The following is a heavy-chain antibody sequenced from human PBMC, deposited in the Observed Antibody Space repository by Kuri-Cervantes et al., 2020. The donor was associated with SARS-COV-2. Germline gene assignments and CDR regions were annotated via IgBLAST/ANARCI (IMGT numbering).Heavy chain of an antibody. V-gene: IGHV1-2*02. CDR3: ARDSLMGSGGWFDP. Sequence: ASVKVSCKASGYTFSDYYINWVRQAPGQGLEWMGWINPNSGGTNYAQKFQGRVTMTRDTSTSTVYMELSSLRSEDTAVYYCARDSLMGSGGWFDPWGQGTLVTVSS. J-gene: IGHJ5*02. D-gene: IGHD2-8*01. CDR2: INPNSGGT. CDR1: GYTFSDYY.